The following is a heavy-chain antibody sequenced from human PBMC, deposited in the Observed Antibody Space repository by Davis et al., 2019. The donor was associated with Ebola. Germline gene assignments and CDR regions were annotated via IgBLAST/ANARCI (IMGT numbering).Heavy chain of an antibody. D-gene: IGHD1-1*01. J-gene: IGHJ4*02. CDR3: ARTRVGTTSDFDY. V-gene: IGHV2-70*11. Sequence: SGPTLVTPTQTLTLTCTFSGFSLTTTGMTVNWIRQPPGKALEWLARIDWVDDKYYSTSLMTRLTISKDSSKNQVVLTMTNMDPVDTATYFCARTRVGTTSDFDYWGQGTLVTVSS. CDR1: GFSLTTTGMT. CDR2: IDWVDDK.